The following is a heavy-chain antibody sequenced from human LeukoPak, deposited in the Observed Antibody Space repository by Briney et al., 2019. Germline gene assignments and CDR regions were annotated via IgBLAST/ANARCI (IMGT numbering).Heavy chain of an antibody. CDR2: IYPGDSDT. CDR1: GYSFTSYW. D-gene: IGHD2-2*01. Sequence: GESLKISCKGSGYSFTSYWIGWVRQMPGKGLEWMGIIYPGDSDTRYSPSFQGQVTISADKSISTAYLQWSSLKASDTAMYYCARQGDCSSTSCYRCDAFDIWGQGTMVTVSS. CDR3: ARQGDCSSTSCYRCDAFDI. J-gene: IGHJ3*02. V-gene: IGHV5-51*01.